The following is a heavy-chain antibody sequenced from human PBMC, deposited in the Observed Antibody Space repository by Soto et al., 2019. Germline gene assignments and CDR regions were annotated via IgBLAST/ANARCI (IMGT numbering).Heavy chain of an antibody. CDR1: GYTLNEVA. D-gene: IGHD4-17*01. Sequence: QVQLVQSGAEVKKPGASVKVSCKVSGYTLNEVAMHWVRQAPGKGLEWLGGFDPDEAETIYAQHFQGIVTMTEDTSTDTVYMELSSLRCEDTALYFCTTYHGDYNFGHWGQGTLVTVSS. CDR3: TTYHGDYNFGH. J-gene: IGHJ5*02. V-gene: IGHV1-24*01. CDR2: FDPDEAET.